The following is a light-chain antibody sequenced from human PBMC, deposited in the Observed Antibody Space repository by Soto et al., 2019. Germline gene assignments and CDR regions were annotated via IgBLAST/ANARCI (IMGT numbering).Light chain of an antibody. J-gene: IGKJ5*01. CDR1: QSVSSSY. CDR2: GAS. Sequence: ENVLTQSPGTLSLSPGERATLYCRASQSVSSSYLAWYQQKPGQAPRLLIYGASSRATGIPDRFSGSGSGTDFTLTISRLEPEDFAVYYCQQYGSSPPITFGQGALLEI. V-gene: IGKV3-20*01. CDR3: QQYGSSPPIT.